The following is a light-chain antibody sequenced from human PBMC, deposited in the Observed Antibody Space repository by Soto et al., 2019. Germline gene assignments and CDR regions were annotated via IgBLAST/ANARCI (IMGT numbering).Light chain of an antibody. CDR3: ATWDSSLSAGV. J-gene: IGLJ2*01. Sequence: QSVLTQPPSVSAAPGQKVTISCSGSSSNIGNNYVSWYQHLPGTAPKLLIYDNNKRPSGIPDRFSGSKSGTSATLGITGLQTGDEADYYCATWDSSLSAGVFCGGTKLTVL. CDR1: SSNIGNNY. CDR2: DNN. V-gene: IGLV1-51*01.